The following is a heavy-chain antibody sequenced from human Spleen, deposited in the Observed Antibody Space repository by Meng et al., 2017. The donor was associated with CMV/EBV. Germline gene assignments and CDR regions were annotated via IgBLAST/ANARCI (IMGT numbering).Heavy chain of an antibody. J-gene: IGHJ6*02. CDR3: ARWSARSGELLYYYGMDV. CDR2: IYYSGTT. Sequence: GSLRLSCTVSGGSMNTYSWNWIRQTPGNGLEWIGYIYYSGTTNYNPSLKSRVTMSVDTSKSQFSLKLSSVTAADTAVYYCARWSARSGELLYYYGMDVWGQGTTVTVSS. V-gene: IGHV4-59*01. CDR1: GGSMNTYS. D-gene: IGHD3-10*01.